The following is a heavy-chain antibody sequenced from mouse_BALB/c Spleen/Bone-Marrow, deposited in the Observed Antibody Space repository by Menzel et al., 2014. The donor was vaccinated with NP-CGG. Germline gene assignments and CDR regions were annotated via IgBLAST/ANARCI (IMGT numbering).Heavy chain of an antibody. V-gene: IGHV1-54*01. CDR2: INPGSGGT. D-gene: IGHD3-1*01. CDR1: GYAFTNYL. J-gene: IGHJ4*01. CDR3: ARHLGPAYDRDY. Sequence: VMLVESGAELVRPGTSVKVSCKASGYAFTNYLIEWVKRRPGQGLEWIGVINPGSGGTNYNENFKGKATLTADKSSSSAYMQLSRLTSEDSAVYFCARHLGPAYDRDYWGQGTSVTVSS.